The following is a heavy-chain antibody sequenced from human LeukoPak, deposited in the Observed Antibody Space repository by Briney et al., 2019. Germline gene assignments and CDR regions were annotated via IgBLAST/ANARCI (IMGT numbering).Heavy chain of an antibody. J-gene: IGHJ4*02. D-gene: IGHD5-12*01. Sequence: PGGSLRLSCTVSGFSFREHWMSWVRQAPGKGLEWMGNIKEDGNEDYYVDSVEGRFVIFRDNAKNSLYLQMHSLRAEDTAVYYCMRGDRGYAESLYWGRGTLVTVSS. CDR2: IKEDGNED. CDR3: MRGDRGYAESLY. CDR1: GFSFREHW. V-gene: IGHV3-7*02.